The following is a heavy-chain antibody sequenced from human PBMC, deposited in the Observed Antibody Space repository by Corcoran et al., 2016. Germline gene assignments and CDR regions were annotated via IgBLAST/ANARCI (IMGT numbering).Heavy chain of an antibody. CDR3: ALIPKRYSGSFTGNYYYYGMDV. CDR2: IDWDDDK. D-gene: IGHD1-26*01. Sequence: QVTLRESGPALVKPTQTLTLTCTFSGFSLSTRGMCVSWIRQPPGKALEWLALIDWDDDKSYSTSLETRLTISKYTSKDQVVLTMTNMDPVDTATYYCALIPKRYSGSFTGNYYYYGMDVWGQGTTVTVSS. V-gene: IGHV2-70*01. J-gene: IGHJ6*02. CDR1: GFSLSTRGMC.